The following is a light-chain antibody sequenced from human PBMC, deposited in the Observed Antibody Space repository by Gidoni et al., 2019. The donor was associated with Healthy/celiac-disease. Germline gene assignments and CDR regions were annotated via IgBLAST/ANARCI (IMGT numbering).Light chain of an antibody. V-gene: IGLV2-23*01. CDR1: SSDVGSYNL. CDR3: CSYEV. Sequence: QSALTHPASVSGSPGQSITISCTGTSSDVGSYNLVSWYQQHPGKAPKLMIYEGSKRPSGVSNRFSGSKSGNTASLTISGLQAEDEADYYCCSYEVFGGGTKLTVL. CDR2: EGS. J-gene: IGLJ3*02.